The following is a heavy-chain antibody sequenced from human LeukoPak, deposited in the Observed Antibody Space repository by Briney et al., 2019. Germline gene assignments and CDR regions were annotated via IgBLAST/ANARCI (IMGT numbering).Heavy chain of an antibody. CDR1: EYSLSDLS. CDR2: FDSENNKM. J-gene: IGHJ4*02. V-gene: IGHV1-24*01. Sequence: ASVKVSCKISEYSLSDLSIHWVREAPGEGLEWIGGFDSENNKMVYSQRFQGGVTMTEDTSADTAYMDLTSLRSEDTAVYFCAADRVYRSSGRSWGFFDYWGQGTLVIVSS. CDR3: AADRVYRSSGRSWGFFDY. D-gene: IGHD6-19*01.